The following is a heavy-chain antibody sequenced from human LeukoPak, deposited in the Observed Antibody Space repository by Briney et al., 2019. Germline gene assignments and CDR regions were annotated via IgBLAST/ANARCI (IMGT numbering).Heavy chain of an antibody. J-gene: IGHJ4*02. CDR2: ISWNSGSI. CDR3: AKVDDSSGYTPPDY. V-gene: IGHV3-9*01. D-gene: IGHD3-22*01. Sequence: GGSLRLSCAASGFTFDDYAMHWVRQAPGKGLEWVSGISWNSGSIGYADSVKGRFTISRDNAKNSLYLQMNSLRAEDTALYYCAKVDDSSGYTPPDYWGQGTLVTASS. CDR1: GFTFDDYA.